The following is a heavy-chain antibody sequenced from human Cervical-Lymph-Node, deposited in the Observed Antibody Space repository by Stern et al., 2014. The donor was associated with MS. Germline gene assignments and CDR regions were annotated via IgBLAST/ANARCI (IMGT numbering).Heavy chain of an antibody. CDR2: IYPYDSDT. Sequence: VQLGQSGAEVKKPGESLKISCKLSGYSFTIYYIAWVRQMPGKGLEWMGVIYPYDSDTPYSPSFQVQVTISADKSITTAYLQWSSLRASDTAMYYCARHVQGFDYWGQGTLVTVSS. CDR3: ARHVQGFDY. V-gene: IGHV5-51*01. J-gene: IGHJ4*02. CDR1: GYSFTIYY.